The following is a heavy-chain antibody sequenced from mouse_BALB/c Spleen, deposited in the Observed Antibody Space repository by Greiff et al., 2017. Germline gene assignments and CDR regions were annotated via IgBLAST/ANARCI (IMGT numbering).Heavy chain of an antibody. CDR1: GFSLSTSGMG. D-gene: IGHD4-1*01. CDR2: IYWDDDK. Sequence: QVTLKVSGPGILQPSQTLSLTCSFSGFSLSTSGMGVSWIRQPSGKGLEWLAHIYWDDDKRYNPSLKSRLTISKDTSSNQVFLKITSVDTADTATYYCARNWEGWFAYWGQGTLVTVSA. CDR3: ARNWEGWFAY. V-gene: IGHV8-12*01. J-gene: IGHJ3*01.